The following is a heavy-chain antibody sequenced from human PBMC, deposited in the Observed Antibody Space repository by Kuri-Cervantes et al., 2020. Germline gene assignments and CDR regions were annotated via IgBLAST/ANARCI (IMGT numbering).Heavy chain of an antibody. CDR2: INPNSGGT. J-gene: IGHJ6*02. CDR1: GYTFTSYD. D-gene: IGHD1-26*01. CDR3: ARARIVGAPPYYYGMSV. Sequence: ASVKVSCKASGYTFTSYDINWVRQATGQGLEWMGWINPNSGGTNYAQKFQGRVTMTRDTSISTAYMELSRLRSDDTAVYYCARARIVGAPPYYYGMSVWGQGTTVTVSS. V-gene: IGHV1-2*02.